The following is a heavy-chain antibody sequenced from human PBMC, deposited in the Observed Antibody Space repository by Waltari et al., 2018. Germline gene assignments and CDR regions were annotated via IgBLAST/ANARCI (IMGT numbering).Heavy chain of an antibody. J-gene: IGHJ5*02. CDR2: IWDGGGST. CDR3: AKCYYDSSGKLKAIAS. CDR1: GFTFSSYA. Sequence: EVQVVESGGGLVQPGGSLRLSCAASGFTFSSYAMSWVRQAPGKGLEWVSAIWDGGGSTYYADSVKGRFTISRDNSKNTLYLQMNSLRAEDTALYYCAKCYYDSSGKLKAIASWGQGTLVTVSS. D-gene: IGHD3-22*01. V-gene: IGHV3-23*04.